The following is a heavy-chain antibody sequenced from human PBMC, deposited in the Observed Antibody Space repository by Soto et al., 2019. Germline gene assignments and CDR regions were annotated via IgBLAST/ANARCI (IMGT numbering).Heavy chain of an antibody. V-gene: IGHV3-74*01. Sequence: PGGSLRLSCAASGFGFSSYWIHWVRQAPWKGLVWVSRTNNDGIATTYADSVRGRFTSFRDNAKNTLFLQMTSLGVEDTAVYYCAREMATISLGAFDIWGEGTMVTVSS. D-gene: IGHD5-12*01. CDR3: AREMATISLGAFDI. CDR2: TNNDGIAT. CDR1: GFGFSSYW. J-gene: IGHJ3*02.